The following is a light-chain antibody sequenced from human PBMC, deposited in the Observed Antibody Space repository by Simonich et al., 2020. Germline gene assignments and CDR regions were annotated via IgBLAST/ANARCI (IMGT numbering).Light chain of an antibody. V-gene: IGLV6-57*03. CDR1: SGSIASNY. Sequence: NFMLTQPHSVSESPGKTVTISCTRSSGSIASNYVQWYQQRPGSAPTTVIYEDNQRPSGVPDRFSCSIDSSSNSASLTISGLKTEDEADYYCQSYDSSNHRVFGGGTKLTVL. J-gene: IGLJ3*02. CDR3: QSYDSSNHRV. CDR2: EDN.